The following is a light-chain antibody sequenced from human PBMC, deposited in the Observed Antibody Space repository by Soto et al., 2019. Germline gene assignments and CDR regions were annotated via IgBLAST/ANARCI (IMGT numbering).Light chain of an antibody. CDR2: DAY. V-gene: IGKV1-39*01. CDR3: HQRQSWPRT. Sequence: DIQMTQSPSSLSASVGDRVTITCRASQSISRRLNWYQQKPGQAPRLLIYDAYNRATGIPPRFSGSGSGTDFTLTISDVQPEDFAVYYCHQRQSWPRTFGQGTKVDIK. J-gene: IGKJ1*01. CDR1: QSISRR.